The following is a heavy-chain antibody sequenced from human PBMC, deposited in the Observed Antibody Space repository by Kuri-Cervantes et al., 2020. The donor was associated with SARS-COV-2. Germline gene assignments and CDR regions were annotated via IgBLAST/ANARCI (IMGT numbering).Heavy chain of an antibody. V-gene: IGHV1-69*13. J-gene: IGHJ4*02. Sequence: SVKVSCKASGGTFSSYAISWVRQAPGQGLEWMEGIIPIFGTANYAQKFQGRVTITADESTSTAYMELSSLRSEDTAVYYCARAADTAPPPYDILTGYYFDYWGQGTLVTVSS. D-gene: IGHD3-9*01. CDR2: IIPIFGTA. CDR3: ARAADTAPPPYDILTGYYFDY. CDR1: GGTFSSYA.